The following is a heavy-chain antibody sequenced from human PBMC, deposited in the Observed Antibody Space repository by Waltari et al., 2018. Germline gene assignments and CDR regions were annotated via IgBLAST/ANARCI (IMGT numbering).Heavy chain of an antibody. CDR1: GFTFRRYG. CDR3: ARESYGGNSFDY. D-gene: IGHD2-21*02. V-gene: IGHV3-33*08. J-gene: IGHJ4*02. Sequence: QVQLVEPGGCLVQPGRSLRLPCAASGFTFRRYGMPVFRRAPGKGLEWVEVIWDDGSNKYYADSVKGRFTISRDNSKNTLYLQMNSLRAEDTAVYYCARESYGGNSFDYWGQGTLVTVSS. CDR2: IWDDGSNK.